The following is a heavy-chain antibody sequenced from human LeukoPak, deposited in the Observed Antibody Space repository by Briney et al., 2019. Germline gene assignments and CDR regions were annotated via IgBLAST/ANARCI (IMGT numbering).Heavy chain of an antibody. V-gene: IGHV4-38-2*02. Sequence: SETLSLTCTVSGYSISSGYYWGWIRQPPGKGLEWIGSIYHSGSTYYNPSLKSRVTISVDTSKNQFSLKLGSVTAADTAVYYCAREESSSWYPYYYYMDVWGKGTTVTVSS. J-gene: IGHJ6*03. D-gene: IGHD6-13*01. CDR1: GYSISSGYY. CDR3: AREESSSWYPYYYYMDV. CDR2: IYHSGST.